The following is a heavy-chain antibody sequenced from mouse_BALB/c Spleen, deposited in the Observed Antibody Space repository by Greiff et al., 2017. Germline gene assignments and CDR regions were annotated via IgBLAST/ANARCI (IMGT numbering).Heavy chain of an antibody. V-gene: IGHV3-6*02. Sequence: EVQRVESGPGLVKPSQSLSLTCSVTGYSITSGYYWNWIRQFPGNKLEWMGYISYDGSNNYNPSLKNRISITRDTSKNQFFLKLNSVTTEDTATYYCARGYSRYFDVWGAGTTVTVSS. J-gene: IGHJ1*01. D-gene: IGHD2-14*01. CDR1: GYSITSGYY. CDR2: ISYDGSN. CDR3: ARGYSRYFDV.